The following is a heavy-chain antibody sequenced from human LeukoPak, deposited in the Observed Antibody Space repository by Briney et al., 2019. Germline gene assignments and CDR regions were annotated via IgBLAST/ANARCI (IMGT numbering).Heavy chain of an antibody. D-gene: IGHD2-21*02. Sequence: AGGSLRLSCAASGFTFSTYSMNWVRQAPGKGLEWVSSIDKTSVYIYYPDSLKGRFTVSRDNAKNSLYLHINTLRAEDTALYYCVRTQPNLCGGDCRTTEAFDIWGQGTMVTVSS. V-gene: IGHV3-21*01. CDR3: VRTQPNLCGGDCRTTEAFDI. CDR1: GFTFSTYS. CDR2: IDKTSVYI. J-gene: IGHJ3*02.